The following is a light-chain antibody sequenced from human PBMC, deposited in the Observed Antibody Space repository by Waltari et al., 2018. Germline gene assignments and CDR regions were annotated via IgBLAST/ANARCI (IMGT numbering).Light chain of an antibody. Sequence: DIQMTQSPSSLSASVGDSVSITCRTSQSISNYLNWYQQKPGKAPKLLIYAASSLQSGVPSRFSGGGSGTDFTLTISSLQPEDFATYYCQQSYSTLRTFGQGTRVEIK. CDR2: AAS. J-gene: IGKJ1*01. V-gene: IGKV1-39*01. CDR3: QQSYSTLRT. CDR1: QSISNY.